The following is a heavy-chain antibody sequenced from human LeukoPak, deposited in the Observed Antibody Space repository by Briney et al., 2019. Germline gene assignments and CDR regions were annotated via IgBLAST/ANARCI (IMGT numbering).Heavy chain of an antibody. D-gene: IGHD6-19*01. CDR3: ARETWLVPSHFDY. V-gene: IGHV3-7*01. J-gene: IGHJ4*02. CDR1: GFTFSNAW. CDR2: IKQDGSEK. Sequence: WGSLTLSCAASGFTFSNAWMYWVRQAPGPGQELVCNIKQDGSEKYYVDSVKGRFTISRDNAKNSLYLQMNSLRAEDTAVYYCARETWLVPSHFDYWGQGTLVTVSS.